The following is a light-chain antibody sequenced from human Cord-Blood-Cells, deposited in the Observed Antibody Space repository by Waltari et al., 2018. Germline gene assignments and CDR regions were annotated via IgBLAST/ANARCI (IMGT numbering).Light chain of an antibody. CDR1: SRDVGGYNY. CDR2: GVS. V-gene: IGLV2-8*01. CDR3: SSYAGSNKV. Sequence: QSALTQPPSASGSPGQSVTISCTGTSRDVGGYNYVSWYQQHPGKAPKLMIYGVSKRPSGVPDRFSGSKSGNTASLTVSGLQAEDEADYYCSSYAGSNKVFGGGTKLTVL. J-gene: IGLJ3*02.